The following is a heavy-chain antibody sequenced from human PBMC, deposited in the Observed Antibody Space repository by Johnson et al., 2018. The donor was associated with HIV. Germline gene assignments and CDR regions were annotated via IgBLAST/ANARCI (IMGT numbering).Heavy chain of an antibody. CDR1: GFTVSSYG. CDR3: ANTYSSGYYNDAFDI. J-gene: IGHJ3*02. Sequence: VQLVESGGGLVQPGGSLRLSCAASGFTVSSYGMHWVRQAPGKGLVWVAVIRNDGGNKYNVDSVKGRFTISRDNSKNTLYLEMNSLKIEDTAVYYCANTYSSGYYNDAFDIWGQGTMVTVSS. V-gene: IGHV3-30*02. CDR2: IRNDGGNK. D-gene: IGHD3-22*01.